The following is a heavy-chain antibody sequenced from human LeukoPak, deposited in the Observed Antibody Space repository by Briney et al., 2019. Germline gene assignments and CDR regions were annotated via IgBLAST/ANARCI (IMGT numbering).Heavy chain of an antibody. D-gene: IGHD2-15*01. J-gene: IGHJ4*02. CDR3: ARLECVNEGCYNH. Sequence: SETLSLTCSVSGDSVTSSYWNWIRQPPGKGLEWIGYVSSDGTTNYTPSLRSRLTMSVDTAKNDISLILTSVSAADTGVYYCARLECVNEGCYNHWGRGTLVVVSS. V-gene: IGHV4-4*08. CDR1: GDSVTSSY. CDR2: VSSDGTT.